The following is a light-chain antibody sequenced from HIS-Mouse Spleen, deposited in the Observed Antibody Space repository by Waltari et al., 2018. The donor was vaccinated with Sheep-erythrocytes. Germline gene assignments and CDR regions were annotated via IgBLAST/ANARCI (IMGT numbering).Light chain of an antibody. V-gene: IGLV2-11*01. CDR3: CSYAGSYNHV. CDR1: SSDVGGYNY. J-gene: IGLJ1*01. CDR2: DVS. Sequence: QSALTQPRSVSGSPGQSVTISCTGTSSDVGGYNYVSWYQQHPGKAPKLMIYDVSKRPSGVPYRFSGSKSGNPASLTISALQAEDEADYYCCSYAGSYNHVFGTGTKVTVL.